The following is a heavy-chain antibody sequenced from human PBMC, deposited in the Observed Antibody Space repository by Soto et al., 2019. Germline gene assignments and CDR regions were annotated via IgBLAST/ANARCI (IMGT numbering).Heavy chain of an antibody. J-gene: IGHJ5*02. D-gene: IGHD2-8*01. CDR1: GFSLSTSGVG. CDR3: AHSIARRSMLYRYANWFDP. Sequence: QITLKESGPTLVKPTQTLTLTCTFSGFSLSTSGVGVGWIRQPPGKALEWLALIYWDDDKRYSPSLKSRLTITKDTSKNQVVLTMTNMDPVDTATYYCAHSIARRSMLYRYANWFDPWGQGTLVTVSS. V-gene: IGHV2-5*02. CDR2: IYWDDDK.